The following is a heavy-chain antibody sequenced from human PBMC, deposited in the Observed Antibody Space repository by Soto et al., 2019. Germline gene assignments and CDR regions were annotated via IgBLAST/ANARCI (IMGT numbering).Heavy chain of an antibody. Sequence: QVQLQESGPGLVKPSETLSLTCTVSGGSVSSGSYYWSWIRQPPGKGLEWIGYIYYSGSTNYNPSLKSRVTISVDTSKNQFSLKLSSVTAADTAVYYCAFCGGDCYSDYYGMDVWGQGTTVTVSS. CDR2: IYYSGST. J-gene: IGHJ6*02. CDR1: GGSVSSGSYY. V-gene: IGHV4-61*01. D-gene: IGHD2-21*02. CDR3: AFCGGDCYSDYYGMDV.